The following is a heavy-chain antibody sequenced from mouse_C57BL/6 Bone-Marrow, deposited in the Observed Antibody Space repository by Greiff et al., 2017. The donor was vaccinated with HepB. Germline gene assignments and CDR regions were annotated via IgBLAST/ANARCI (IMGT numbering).Heavy chain of an antibody. D-gene: IGHD1-1*01. CDR2: IDPEDGDT. J-gene: IGHJ2*01. CDR1: GFNIKDYY. V-gene: IGHV14-2*01. CDR3: AFITTVFFDY. Sequence: VQLQQSGAELVKPGASVKLSCTASGFNIKDYYMHWVKQRTEQGLEWIGRIDPEDGDTKYAPKFQGKATITADTSSNTAYLQLSSLTSEDTAVYYCAFITTVFFDYWGQGTTLTVSS.